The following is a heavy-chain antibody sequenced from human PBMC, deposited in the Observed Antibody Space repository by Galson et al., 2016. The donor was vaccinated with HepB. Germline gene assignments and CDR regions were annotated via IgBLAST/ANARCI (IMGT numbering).Heavy chain of an antibody. V-gene: IGHV3-15*01. CDR1: GFTFSDFY. J-gene: IGHJ3*02. CDR3: GKGSASDI. CDR2: IKRETDGGTI. Sequence: SLRLSCAASGFTFSDFYMSWVRQAPGKGPEWVGRIKRETDGGTIDYAAPGKGRFTISRDDSKSTMYLQMNSLKIDDTGVYYCGKGSASDIWGQGTMVTVSS.